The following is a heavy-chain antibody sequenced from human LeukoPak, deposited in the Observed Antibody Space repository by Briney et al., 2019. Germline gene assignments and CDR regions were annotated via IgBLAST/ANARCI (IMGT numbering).Heavy chain of an antibody. V-gene: IGHV3-48*03. CDR1: GFAFSSYE. CDR3: ARDAPSIAAQVDY. CDR2: ISSSGSTI. D-gene: IGHD6-13*01. J-gene: IGHJ4*02. Sequence: GGSLRLSCAASGFAFSSYEMNWVRQAPGKGLEWISYISSSGSTIYYADSVKGRFTISRDNAKNSLYLQMNSLRAEDTAVYYCARDAPSIAAQVDYWGQGTLVTVSS.